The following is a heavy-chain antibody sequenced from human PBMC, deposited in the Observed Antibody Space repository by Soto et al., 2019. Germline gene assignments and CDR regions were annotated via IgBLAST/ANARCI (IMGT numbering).Heavy chain of an antibody. CDR1: GFTFSSYG. V-gene: IGHV3-30*18. D-gene: IGHD6-19*01. J-gene: IGHJ5*02. Sequence: HPGGSLRLSCAASGFTFSSYGMHWVRQAPGKGLEWVAVISYDGSNKYYADSVKGRFTISRDNSKNTLYLQMNSLRAEDTAVYYCAKAYSSGWFTAFDPWGQGTLVTVSS. CDR2: ISYDGSNK. CDR3: AKAYSSGWFTAFDP.